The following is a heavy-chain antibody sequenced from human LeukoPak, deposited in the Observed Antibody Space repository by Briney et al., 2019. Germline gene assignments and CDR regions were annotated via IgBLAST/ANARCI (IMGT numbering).Heavy chain of an antibody. D-gene: IGHD3-10*01. CDR3: ARATIHDSGDFGY. V-gene: IGHV3-48*03. Sequence: GGSLRLSCAASGFTFSSYEMNWVRQAPGKGLEWVSYMSSSGSAIFYADSVKGRFTISRDNAKNSLYLQMYSLRAEDTAIYYCARATIHDSGDFGYCGQGTLVTVSS. J-gene: IGHJ4*02. CDR2: MSSSGSAI. CDR1: GFTFSSYE.